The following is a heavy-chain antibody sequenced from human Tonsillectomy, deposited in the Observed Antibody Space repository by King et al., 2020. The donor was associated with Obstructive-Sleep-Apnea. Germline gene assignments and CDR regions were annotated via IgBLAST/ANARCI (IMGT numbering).Heavy chain of an antibody. CDR1: GFPFSSYA. Sequence: VPLVASGGVLVPPGGSLSLSCAASGFPFSSYAMSWVRPAPGKGLEWVSAISGSGGSPYYADSVKGRFTISRDNSQHTLYLQMNSLRAEDTAVYYCAKQDTAMGKLWDYGGQGTLVTVSS. J-gene: IGHJ4*02. CDR2: ISGSGGSP. V-gene: IGHV3-23*04. D-gene: IGHD5-18*01. CDR3: AKQDTAMGKLWDY.